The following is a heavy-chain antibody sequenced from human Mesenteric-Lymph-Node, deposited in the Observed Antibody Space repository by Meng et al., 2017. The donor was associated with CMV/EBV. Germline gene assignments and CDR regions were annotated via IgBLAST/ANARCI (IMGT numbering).Heavy chain of an antibody. V-gene: IGHV3-30*02. CDR3: AKDGEWKLPAPDAFEN. CDR1: GFTFSGYG. CDR2: IRYDGLNK. D-gene: IGHD2-2*01. J-gene: IGHJ3*02. Sequence: GESLKISCAASGFTFSGYGMYWVRQAPGKGLEWVAFIRYDGLNKYYADSVKGRFAISRDDSKDTLYLQMNSLRVDDTAVYYCAKDGEWKLPAPDAFENWGQGTMVTVSS.